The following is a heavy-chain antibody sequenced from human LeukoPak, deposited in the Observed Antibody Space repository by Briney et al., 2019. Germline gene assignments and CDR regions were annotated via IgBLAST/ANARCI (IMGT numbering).Heavy chain of an antibody. D-gene: IGHD3-22*01. CDR2: INPGDSDT. J-gene: IGHJ4*02. Sequence: GESLKISCEGSGYIFPNYWIGWVRQMPGKGLEWMGMINPGDSDTRYSPSFRGQVTISADKSISTAYLQWSSLEASDTALYFCARIPDRSGYFYYFDYWGQGTLVTVSS. V-gene: IGHV5-51*01. CDR1: GYIFPNYW. CDR3: ARIPDRSGYFYYFDY.